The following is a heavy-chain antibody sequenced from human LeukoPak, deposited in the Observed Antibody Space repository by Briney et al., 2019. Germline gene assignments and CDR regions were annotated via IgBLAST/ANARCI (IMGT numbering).Heavy chain of an antibody. CDR3: ARNSGSYPQGYPFDY. CDR1: GGSISSGSYY. CDR2: IYYSGST. Sequence: PSQTLSLTCTVSGGSISSGSYYWSWIRQPPGKGLEWIGYIYYSGSTNYNPSLKSRVTISVDTSKNQFSLKLSSVTAADTAVYYCARNSGSYPQGYPFDYWGQGTLVTVSS. J-gene: IGHJ4*02. V-gene: IGHV4-61*01. D-gene: IGHD1-26*01.